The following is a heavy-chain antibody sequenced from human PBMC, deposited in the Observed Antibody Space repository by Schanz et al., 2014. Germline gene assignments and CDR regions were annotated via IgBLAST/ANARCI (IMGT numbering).Heavy chain of an antibody. D-gene: IGHD5-18*01. Sequence: QVQLVESGGGVVRPGRSLRLSCAASGFTFRSHGMHWVRQAPGKGLEWVALISYDGNNKLYTDSVKGRLTTSRDNSRNTLYLELDTLRPDDTAVYFCAREMDTAIGDYWGQGTLVTVSS. J-gene: IGHJ4*02. CDR3: AREMDTAIGDY. CDR2: ISYDGNNK. V-gene: IGHV3-30*03. CDR1: GFTFRSHG.